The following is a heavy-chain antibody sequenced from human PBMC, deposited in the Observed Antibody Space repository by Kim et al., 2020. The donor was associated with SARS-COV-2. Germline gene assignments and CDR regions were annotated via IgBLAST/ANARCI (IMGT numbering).Heavy chain of an antibody. D-gene: IGHD1-26*01. V-gene: IGHV3-15*01. J-gene: IGHJ6*02. CDR3: TTSTTNYYFYYGMDV. Sequence: APVKGRFTISRDDSKNTLYLQMTSLKTEDTAVYYCTTSTTNYYFYYGMDVWGQGTTVTVSS.